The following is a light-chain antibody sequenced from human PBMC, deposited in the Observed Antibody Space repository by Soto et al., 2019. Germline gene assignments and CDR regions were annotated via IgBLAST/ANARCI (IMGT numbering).Light chain of an antibody. Sequence: EIVMTQSPATLSVSPGERATLSCRASQSVSSDLAWYQQKPGQTPSLLIYAASTRATGIPARFSGSGSVTEFTLTINSLQSEDFAVYCCHQYHNWPRTFGQGNKVEI. CDR1: QSVSSD. CDR3: HQYHNWPRT. J-gene: IGKJ1*01. CDR2: AAS. V-gene: IGKV3-15*01.